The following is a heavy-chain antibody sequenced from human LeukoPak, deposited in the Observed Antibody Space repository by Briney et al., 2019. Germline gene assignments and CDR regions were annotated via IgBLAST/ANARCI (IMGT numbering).Heavy chain of an antibody. Sequence: SETLSLTCTVSGGSISGYYWTWIRQPPGKGLEWIGYIFYSGSTTYNPSLKSRVTISVDTSKNQFSLKLSSVTAADTAVYYCAREGGPYRPLDYSGQGTLVTVSS. CDR1: GGSISGYY. V-gene: IGHV4-59*01. CDR2: IFYSGST. J-gene: IGHJ4*02. CDR3: AREGGPYRPLDY.